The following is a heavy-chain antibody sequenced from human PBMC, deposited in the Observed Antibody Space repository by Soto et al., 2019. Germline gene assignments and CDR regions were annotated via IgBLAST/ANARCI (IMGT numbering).Heavy chain of an antibody. J-gene: IGHJ5*02. Sequence: QVQLQESGPGLVKPSQTLSLTCTVSGGSISSGGYYWSWIRQHPGKGLEWIGYIYYSGSTYYNPSRKSRVTISVDTAKNQFSPKLSSVTAADTAVYYCARDTTQNWFDPWGQGTLVTVSS. CDR3: ARDTTQNWFDP. V-gene: IGHV4-31*03. CDR1: GGSISSGGYY. D-gene: IGHD1-1*01. CDR2: IYYSGST.